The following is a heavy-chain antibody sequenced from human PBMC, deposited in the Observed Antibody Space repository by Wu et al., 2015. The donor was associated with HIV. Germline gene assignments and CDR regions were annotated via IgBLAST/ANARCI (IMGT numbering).Heavy chain of an antibody. CDR1: GYTFTGYY. J-gene: IGHJ3*02. V-gene: IGHV1-2*02. CDR3: ARDSGLLWFGPNGAIRDAFDI. CDR2: INPNSGGT. Sequence: QVQLVQSGAEVKKPGASVKVSCKASGYTFTGYYMHWVRQAPGQGLEWMGWINPNSGGTNYAQKFQGRVTMTRDTSISTAYMELSRLRSDDTAVYYCARDSGLLWFGPNGAIRDAFDIWGQGTMVTVSS. D-gene: IGHD3-10*01.